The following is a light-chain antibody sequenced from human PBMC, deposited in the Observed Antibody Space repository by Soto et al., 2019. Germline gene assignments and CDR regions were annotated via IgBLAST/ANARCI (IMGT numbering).Light chain of an antibody. V-gene: IGKV3-15*01. CDR3: QQYNNWPQT. CDR2: GAS. CDR1: QSVATN. Sequence: EAVLTQSPATLSVSPGERATLSCRASQSVATNLAWYQQRPGQAPRLLIYGASKRAIGRPARFSGSGSGTEFTLTITSLQSEDFAVYYCQQYNNWPQTFGQGTKVEIK. J-gene: IGKJ1*01.